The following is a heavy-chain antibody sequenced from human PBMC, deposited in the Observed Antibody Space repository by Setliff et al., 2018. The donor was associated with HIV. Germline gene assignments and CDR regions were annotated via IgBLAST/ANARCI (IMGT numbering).Heavy chain of an antibody. D-gene: IGHD2-8*01. CDR2: ISAYNGNT. CDR1: GYTFTKYG. J-gene: IGHJ3*02. Sequence: ASVKVSCKASGYTFTKYGVSWVRQAPGQGLEWMGWISAYNGNTNYPQKFQGRVTMTTGTSTSTAYMELRSLRSDDTAVYYCARGYCTNAVCSDAFDIWGQGTMVTVSS. V-gene: IGHV1-18*01. CDR3: ARGYCTNAVCSDAFDI.